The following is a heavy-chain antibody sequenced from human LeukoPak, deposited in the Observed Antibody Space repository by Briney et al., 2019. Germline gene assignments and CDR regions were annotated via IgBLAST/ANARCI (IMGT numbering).Heavy chain of an antibody. V-gene: IGHV3-64D*09. CDR2: INDNGGRT. CDR1: GSTFSRYA. CDR3: VKDVGGSYAFDY. J-gene: IGHJ4*02. Sequence: PGGSLILSCSASGSTFSRYAMHWVRQAPGKGLEYVSGINDNGGRTHYGDSVKGRFSISRDNSKNTLHLQMSTLRAEDTALYYCVKDVGGSYAFDYWGQGILVTVAS. D-gene: IGHD1-26*01.